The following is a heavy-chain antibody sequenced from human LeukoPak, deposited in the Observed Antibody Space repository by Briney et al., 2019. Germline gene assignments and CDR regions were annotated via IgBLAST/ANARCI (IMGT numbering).Heavy chain of an antibody. V-gene: IGHV3-74*01. CDR3: ASALSD. CDR1: GFTFSSYW. J-gene: IGHJ4*02. Sequence: GGSLRLSCAASGFTFSSYWMHWARQAPGKRLVWVSRINSDGSSTSYADSVKGRFTISRDNAKNTLYLQMNSLRAEDTAVYYCASALSDWGQGTLVTVSS. CDR2: INSDGSST. D-gene: IGHD3-16*02.